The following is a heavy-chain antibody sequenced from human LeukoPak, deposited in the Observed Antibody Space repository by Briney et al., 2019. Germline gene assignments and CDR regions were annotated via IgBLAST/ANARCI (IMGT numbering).Heavy chain of an antibody. Sequence: SETLSLTCTVSGGSISSYYWSWIRQPPGKGLEWIGYIYYSGSTNYNPSLKSRVTISVDTSKNQFSLKLSSVTAADTAVYYCARGYSSSWYYFDYWGQGTLVTVSS. J-gene: IGHJ4*02. CDR1: GGSISSYY. D-gene: IGHD6-13*01. V-gene: IGHV4-59*01. CDR2: IYYSGST. CDR3: ARGYSSSWYYFDY.